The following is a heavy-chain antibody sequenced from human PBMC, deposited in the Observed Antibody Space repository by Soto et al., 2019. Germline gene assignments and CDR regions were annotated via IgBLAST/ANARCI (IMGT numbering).Heavy chain of an antibody. CDR3: ARDRPTSSIRARDYYYAMDV. V-gene: IGHV1-18*01. D-gene: IGHD6-6*01. J-gene: IGHJ6*02. CDR1: GYTFITYG. Sequence: QVQLVQSGAEVKKPGASVKVSCKASGYTFITYGISWVRQAPGQRLEWMGWISSYNGNTNYAQKLQGRVTMTTVTNTTTAYMEMRSLRSDDTAVYYCARDRPTSSIRARDYYYAMDVWGQGTTVTVSS. CDR2: ISSYNGNT.